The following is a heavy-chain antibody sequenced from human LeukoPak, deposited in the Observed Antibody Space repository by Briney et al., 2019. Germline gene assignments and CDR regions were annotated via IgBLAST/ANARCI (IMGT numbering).Heavy chain of an antibody. Sequence: SGGSLRLSCAASGFTLSSHWMSWVRQAPGKGLEWVANIKEDGSEKNYVDSVKGRFTISRDNAKNSLYLQMNSLRAEDTAVYYCARGGGRHVEYWGQGNLVTVSS. CDR1: GFTLSSHW. V-gene: IGHV3-7*05. D-gene: IGHD2/OR15-2a*01. J-gene: IGHJ4*02. CDR3: ARGGGRHVEY. CDR2: IKEDGSEK.